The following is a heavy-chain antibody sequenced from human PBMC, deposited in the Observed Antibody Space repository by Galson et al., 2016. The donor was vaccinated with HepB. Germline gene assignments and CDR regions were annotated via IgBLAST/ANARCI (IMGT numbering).Heavy chain of an antibody. CDR3: ARNDKHCTGNNCYGGWFDP. Sequence: SLRLSCAASGFTFGDYAMYWVRQAPGKGLEWVALISYDGDNKYYPDSVKGRFTISRDNSENILYLQMSSLRTDDTAVYYCARNDKHCTGNNCYGGWFDPWGQGTLVTVSS. CDR1: GFTFGDYA. J-gene: IGHJ5*02. D-gene: IGHD2-8*02. CDR2: ISYDGDNK. V-gene: IGHV3-30-3*01.